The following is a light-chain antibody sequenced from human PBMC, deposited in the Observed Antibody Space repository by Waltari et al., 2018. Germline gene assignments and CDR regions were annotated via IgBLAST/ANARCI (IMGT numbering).Light chain of an antibody. J-gene: IGKJ1*01. CDR3: MQALQTPWT. Sequence: DIVMTQSPLSLPVTPGEPASISCRSSQSLLHSNGYNYLDWYLQKQGQSPQLLIYLGANRASGVPDRFSCSGSGTDFTLKISRLEAEDVWVYYCMQALQTPWTFGQGTKVEIK. CDR1: QSLLHSNGYNY. CDR2: LGA. V-gene: IGKV2-28*01.